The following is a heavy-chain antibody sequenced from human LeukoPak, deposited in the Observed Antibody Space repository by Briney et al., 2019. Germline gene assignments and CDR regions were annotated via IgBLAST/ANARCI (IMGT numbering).Heavy chain of an antibody. CDR1: GFTFSSYS. V-gene: IGHV3-21*01. J-gene: IGHJ4*02. D-gene: IGHD4-23*01. CDR2: ISSSSSYI. CDR3: ATSAVVYLLGY. Sequence: GGSLRLSCAASGFTFSSYSTTWVRQAPGKGLEWVSSISSSSSYIYYADSVKGRFTISRDNAKNSLYLQMNSLRAEDTAVYYCATSAVVYLLGYWGQGTLVTVSS.